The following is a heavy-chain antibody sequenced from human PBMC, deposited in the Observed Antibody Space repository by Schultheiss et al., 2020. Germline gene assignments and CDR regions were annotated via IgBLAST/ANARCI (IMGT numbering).Heavy chain of an antibody. CDR2: INPNSGGT. V-gene: IGHV1-2*02. D-gene: IGHD3-22*01. CDR1: GYTFTGYY. J-gene: IGHJ1*01. CDR3: ARGGLGRYGWLLFFQH. Sequence: GESLKISCKASGYTFTGYYMHWVRQAPGQGLEWMGWINPNSGGTNYAQKFQGRVTMTRDTSISTAYMELSRLRSDDTAVYYCARGGLGRYGWLLFFQHWGQGTLVTVSS.